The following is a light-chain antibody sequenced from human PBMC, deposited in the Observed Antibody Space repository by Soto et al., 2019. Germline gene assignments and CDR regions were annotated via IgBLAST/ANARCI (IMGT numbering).Light chain of an antibody. J-gene: IGKJ5*01. CDR1: QSVTRNY. CDR2: VAS. CDR3: QIYGSSPLIT. Sequence: EIVLTQSPGTLSLSPGERATLSCRASQSVTRNYLAWYQQRPGQAPRLLIYVASVRAAGIPDRFSGSGSGTDFSLTISRLELEDFAVYYCQIYGSSPLITFGQGTRLEIK. V-gene: IGKV3-20*01.